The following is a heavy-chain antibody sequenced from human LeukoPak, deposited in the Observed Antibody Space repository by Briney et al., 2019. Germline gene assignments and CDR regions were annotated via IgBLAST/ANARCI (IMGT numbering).Heavy chain of an antibody. D-gene: IGHD1-26*01. Sequence: PSETLSLTCAVSGGSISSSNWWSWVRQPPGKGLEWIGEIYHSGSTYYNPSLKSRVTISVDTSKNQFSLKLSSVTAADTAVYYCARVVVGATVMRGVRGFDYWGQGTLVTVSS. J-gene: IGHJ4*02. CDR2: IYHSGST. CDR1: GGSISSSNW. V-gene: IGHV4-4*02. CDR3: ARVVVGATVMRGVRGFDY.